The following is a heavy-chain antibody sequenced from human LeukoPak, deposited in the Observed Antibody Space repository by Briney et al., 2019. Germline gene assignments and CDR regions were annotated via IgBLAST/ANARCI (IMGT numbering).Heavy chain of an antibody. Sequence: GGSLRLSCAASGFTFSSYSMNWVRQAPGKGLEWISYISSSGSTIYYADSVKGRFTISRDNAKNSLYLQMNSLRAEDTAVYYCARGIGYYDILTFFDYWGQGTLVTVSS. CDR2: ISSSGSTI. J-gene: IGHJ4*02. CDR1: GFTFSSYS. CDR3: ARGIGYYDILTFFDY. V-gene: IGHV3-48*01. D-gene: IGHD3-9*01.